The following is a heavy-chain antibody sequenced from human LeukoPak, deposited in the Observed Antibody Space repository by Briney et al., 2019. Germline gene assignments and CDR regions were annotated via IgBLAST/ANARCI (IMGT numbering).Heavy chain of an antibody. CDR1: GYTLTKLS. J-gene: IGHJ4*02. CDR2: FDPEDGET. Sequence: ASVKVSCKVSGYTLTKLSMHWVRQAPGKGLEWMGGFDPEDGETIYAQKFQGRVTMTEDTSTDTAYMELSSLRSEDTAVYYCASITIFGVVINYFDYWGQGTLVTVAS. D-gene: IGHD3-3*01. V-gene: IGHV1-24*01. CDR3: ASITIFGVVINYFDY.